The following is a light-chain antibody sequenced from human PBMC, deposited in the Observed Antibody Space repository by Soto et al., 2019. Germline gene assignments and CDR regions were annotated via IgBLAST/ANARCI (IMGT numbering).Light chain of an antibody. CDR3: QQYYTTPPIT. Sequence: DIVMTQSPDSLAVSLGERATINCKSSQSVLYSSNNKNYLAWYQQKPGQPPNLLIYWASTRESGVPDRFSGSGSGTDFTLTISSLQAEDVAAYYCQQYYTTPPITFGGGTKVEIK. J-gene: IGKJ4*01. CDR2: WAS. CDR1: QSVLYSSNNKNY. V-gene: IGKV4-1*01.